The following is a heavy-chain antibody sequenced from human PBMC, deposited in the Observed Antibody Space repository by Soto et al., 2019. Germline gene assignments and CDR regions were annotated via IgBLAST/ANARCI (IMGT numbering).Heavy chain of an antibody. CDR3: ARERYSYGPYYFDY. CDR2: VFYTGFT. J-gene: IGHJ4*02. Sequence: SETLSLTCAVSGGSISGSYYYWGWLRQSPGKGPEWIGSVFYTGFTSYNPSLESRASVSVDTSKNQFSLKVSGVSAADTAVYYCARERYSYGPYYFDYWGQGTLVTVSS. V-gene: IGHV4-39*02. CDR1: GGSISGSYYY. D-gene: IGHD5-18*01.